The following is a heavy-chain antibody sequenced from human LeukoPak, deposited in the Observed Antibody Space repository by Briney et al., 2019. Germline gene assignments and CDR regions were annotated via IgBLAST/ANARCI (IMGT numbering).Heavy chain of an antibody. CDR2: IYSGGSI. Sequence: GGSLRLSCAASGFTVSFNYMSWVRQAPGKGLELVSVIYSGGSIYYADSVKGRFTISRDNSKNTLYLQMNSLRAEDTAVYYCARGEDLDFWSGSPMDVWGKGTTVTVSS. J-gene: IGHJ6*03. V-gene: IGHV3-66*02. D-gene: IGHD3-3*01. CDR1: GFTVSFNY. CDR3: ARGEDLDFWSGSPMDV.